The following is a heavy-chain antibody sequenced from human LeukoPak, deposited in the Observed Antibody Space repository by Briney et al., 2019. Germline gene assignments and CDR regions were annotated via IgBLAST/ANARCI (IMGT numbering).Heavy chain of an antibody. CDR2: IKQDGSEK. Sequence: PGGSLRHSCAASGFTFSGHWMSWVRQAPGKGLEWVANIKQDGSEKYYVDSVKGRFTISRDNAKNSLYLQMNSLRAEDTAVYYCARDRGIVGQFDPWGQGTLVTVSS. CDR1: GFTFSGHW. V-gene: IGHV3-7*01. CDR3: ARDRGIVGQFDP. J-gene: IGHJ5*02. D-gene: IGHD1-26*01.